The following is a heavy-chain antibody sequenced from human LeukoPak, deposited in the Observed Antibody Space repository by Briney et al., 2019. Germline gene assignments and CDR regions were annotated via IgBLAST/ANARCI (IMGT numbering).Heavy chain of an antibody. CDR3: ARVHCSSTSCYGTYYYGMDV. J-gene: IGHJ6*02. Sequence: GRSLRLSCAASGFTFSSYAMHWVRQAPGKGLEWVAVISYDGSNKYYADSVKGRFTISRDNSKNTLYLQMNSLRAEDTAVYYCARVHCSSTSCYGTYYYGMDVWGQGTTVTVSS. CDR2: ISYDGSNK. V-gene: IGHV3-30-3*01. CDR1: GFTFSSYA. D-gene: IGHD2-2*01.